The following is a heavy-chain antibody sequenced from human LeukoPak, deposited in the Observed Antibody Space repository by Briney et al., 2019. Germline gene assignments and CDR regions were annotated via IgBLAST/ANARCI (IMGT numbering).Heavy chain of an antibody. J-gene: IGHJ4*02. CDR3: ARVNYYGSGSYYTDY. Sequence: TSETLSLTCAVSGGSISSGGYSWSWIRQPPGKGLEWIGYIYHSGSTYYNPSLESRVTISVDRSKNQFSLKLSSVTAADTAVYYCARVNYYGSGSYYTDYWGQGTLVTVSS. CDR2: IYHSGST. CDR1: GGSISSGGYS. D-gene: IGHD3-10*01. V-gene: IGHV4-30-2*01.